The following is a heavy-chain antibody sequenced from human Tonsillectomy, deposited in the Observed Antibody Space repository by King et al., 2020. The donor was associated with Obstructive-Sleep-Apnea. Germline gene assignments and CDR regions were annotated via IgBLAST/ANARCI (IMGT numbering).Heavy chain of an antibody. D-gene: IGHD3-9*01. V-gene: IGHV4-39*07. CDR2: IYYSGST. Sequence: QLQESGPGLVKPSETLSLTCTVSGGSISSSFYYWGWIRQPPGKGLEWIGSIYYSGSTNYNPSLKSRVTVSVDTSKNQFSLKLSSVTAADTAVYYCARGLEGWLSFWFDPWGQGTLVTVSS. J-gene: IGHJ5*02. CDR3: ARGLEGWLSFWFDP. CDR1: GGSISSSFYY.